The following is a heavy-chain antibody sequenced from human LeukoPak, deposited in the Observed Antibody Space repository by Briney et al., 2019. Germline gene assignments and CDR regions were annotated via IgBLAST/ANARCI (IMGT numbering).Heavy chain of an antibody. CDR3: ARYPRDFWSGYALDY. V-gene: IGHV1-2*02. J-gene: IGHJ4*02. Sequence: ASVKVSCKASGYIFTGYYMHWVRQAPGQGLEWMGWINPNSGGTNYAQKFQGRVTMTRDTSISTAYMELSRLRSDDTAVYYCARYPRDFWSGYALDYWGQGTLVTVSS. CDR2: INPNSGGT. CDR1: GYIFTGYY. D-gene: IGHD3-3*01.